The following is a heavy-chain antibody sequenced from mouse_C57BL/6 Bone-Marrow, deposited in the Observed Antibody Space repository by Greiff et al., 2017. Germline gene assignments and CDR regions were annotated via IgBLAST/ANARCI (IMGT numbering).Heavy chain of an antibody. Sequence: VQLQQPGAELVKPGASVKLSCTASGYTFTSYWMHWLKQMPGQGLGWIGMIHPNSGSTNYNEKFKSKATLTVDKSSSTAYMQLSSLTSEDSAVYYCARGRDGWGFAYWGQGTLVTVSA. CDR3: ARGRDGWGFAY. CDR1: GYTFTSYW. V-gene: IGHV1-64*01. CDR2: IHPNSGST. J-gene: IGHJ3*01. D-gene: IGHD2-3*01.